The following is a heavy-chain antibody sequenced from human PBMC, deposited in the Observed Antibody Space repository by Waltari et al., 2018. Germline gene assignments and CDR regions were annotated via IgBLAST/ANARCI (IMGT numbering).Heavy chain of an antibody. D-gene: IGHD1-1*01. J-gene: IGHJ4*02. CDR3: ARAFPRTTGTTGPYAY. CDR2: ISSTSTTI. CDR1: GFIFSTYS. Sequence: EVQLVDSGGGLVKPGGSLRLSCVASGFIFSTYSINWVRQAPGKGLEWVSSISSTSTTIPYADSVKGRFTISRDNSKNSLYLQMNSLRAEDTALYYCARAFPRTTGTTGPYAYWGQGTLVTVSS. V-gene: IGHV3-21*01.